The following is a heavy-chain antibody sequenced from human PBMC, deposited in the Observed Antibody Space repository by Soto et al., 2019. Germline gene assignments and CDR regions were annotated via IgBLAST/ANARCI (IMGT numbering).Heavy chain of an antibody. CDR3: ARGVYSGGWTRISYFDY. CDR2: INPSGGST. V-gene: IGHV1-46*01. Sequence: ASVKVSCKASGYTFTSYYMHWVRQAPEQGLEWMGIINPSGGSTSYAQKFQGRVTMTRDTSTSTVYMELSSLRSEDTAVYYCARGVYSGGWTRISYFDYWGQGTLVTVSS. D-gene: IGHD6-19*01. J-gene: IGHJ4*03. CDR1: GYTFTSYY.